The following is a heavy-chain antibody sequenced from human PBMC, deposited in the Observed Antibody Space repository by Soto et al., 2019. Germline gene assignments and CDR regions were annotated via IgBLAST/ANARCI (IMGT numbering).Heavy chain of an antibody. Sequence: SENLSLTCTAFARSISRYLWSWLRQPPGRGLEWIGHIHYSGSTNYNPSLKSRVTISVDTSKNQVSLKLSSVTAADTAMYFCARQVSSAWPPYYYDMDVWGQGTTVTLS. CDR3: ARQVSSAWPPYYYDMDV. CDR1: ARSISRYL. D-gene: IGHD6-25*01. J-gene: IGHJ6*02. CDR2: IHYSGST. V-gene: IGHV4-59*08.